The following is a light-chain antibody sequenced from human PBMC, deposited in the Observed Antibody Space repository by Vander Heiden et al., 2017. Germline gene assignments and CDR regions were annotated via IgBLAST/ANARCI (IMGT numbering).Light chain of an antibody. CDR2: DAS. CDR1: QSISSW. CDR3: QQDNSSPIT. J-gene: IGKJ3*01. Sequence: DIQMTQSPSTLSASVGDRVTITCRASQSISSWLAWYQQKPGKAPKLLIYDASSLESGVPSRFSGSGSGTEFTLTISSLQPDDFATYYCQQDNSSPITFGHGTKVDIK. V-gene: IGKV1-5*01.